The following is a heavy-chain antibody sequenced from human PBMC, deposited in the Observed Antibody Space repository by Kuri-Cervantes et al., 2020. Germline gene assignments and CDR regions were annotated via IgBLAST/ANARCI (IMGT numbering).Heavy chain of an antibody. CDR2: INAGNGNT. CDR3: ARDSGDDYYGSGSYYND. D-gene: IGHD3-10*01. Sequence: ASVKVSCKASGYTFTSYAMHWVRQAPGQRLEWMGWINAGNGNTKYSQKFQGRVTISRDTSASTAYMELSSLRSEDTAVYYCARDSGDDYYGSGSYYNDWGQGTMVTV. CDR1: GYTFTSYA. V-gene: IGHV1-3*01. J-gene: IGHJ3*01.